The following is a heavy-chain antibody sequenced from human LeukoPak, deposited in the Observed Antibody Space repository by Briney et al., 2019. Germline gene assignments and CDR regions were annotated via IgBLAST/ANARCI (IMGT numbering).Heavy chain of an antibody. Sequence: SETLSLTCTVSGGSISSYYWSWIRQPPGKGLEWIGFIYYSGSTNYNPSLKSRVTISVHTSKNQFSLKLSSVTAADTAVYYCARKYSSSSNFDYWGQGTLVTVSS. J-gene: IGHJ4*02. CDR1: GGSISSYY. CDR2: IYYSGST. V-gene: IGHV4-59*01. CDR3: ARKYSSSSNFDY. D-gene: IGHD6-6*01.